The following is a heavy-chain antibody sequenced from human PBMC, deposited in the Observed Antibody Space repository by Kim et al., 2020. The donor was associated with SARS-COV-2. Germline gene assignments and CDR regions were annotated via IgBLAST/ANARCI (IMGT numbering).Heavy chain of an antibody. CDR3: ARGPTLSSSWYGYYGMDV. Sequence: SETLSLTCAVYGGSFSGYYWSWIRQPPGKGLEWIGEINHSGSTNYNPSLKSRVTISVDTSKNQFSLKLSSVTAADTAVYYCARGPTLSSSWYGYYGMDVWGQGTTVTVSS. J-gene: IGHJ6*02. D-gene: IGHD6-13*01. V-gene: IGHV4-34*01. CDR2: INHSGST. CDR1: GGSFSGYY.